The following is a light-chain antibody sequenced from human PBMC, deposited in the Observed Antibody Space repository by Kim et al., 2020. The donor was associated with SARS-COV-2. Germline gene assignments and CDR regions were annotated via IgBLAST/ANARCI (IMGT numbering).Light chain of an antibody. Sequence: QSALTQPASVSGAPGQSITMSCNGTSSDIGDSNHVSWYQQHPGKAPKLIISDVSSRPSGVSNRFSGSKSGNTASLTISGLQAEDEGDYYCSSYTSSSTWVFGGGTQLTVL. CDR1: SSDIGDSNH. CDR2: DVS. V-gene: IGLV2-14*03. J-gene: IGLJ3*02. CDR3: SSYTSSSTWV.